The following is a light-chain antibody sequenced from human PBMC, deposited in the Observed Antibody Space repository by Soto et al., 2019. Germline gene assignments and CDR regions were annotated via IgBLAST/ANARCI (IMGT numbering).Light chain of an antibody. CDR2: GAS. V-gene: IGKV3-20*01. J-gene: IGKJ1*01. Sequence: EIVLTQSPGTLSLSPGERATLSCRPSQSVSSSYFAWYQQTPGQAPRLLIYGASSRATGIPDRFSGSGSGTDFILTISRLEPEDFAVYYCQQYYSSAPWTFGQGTKVDIK. CDR3: QQYYSSAPWT. CDR1: QSVSSSY.